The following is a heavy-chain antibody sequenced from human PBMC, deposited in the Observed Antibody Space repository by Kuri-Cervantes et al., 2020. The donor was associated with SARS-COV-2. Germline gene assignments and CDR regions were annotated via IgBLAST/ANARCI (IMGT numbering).Heavy chain of an antibody. Sequence: ASVKVSCKASGYTFTNYGISWVRQAPGQGLEWMGWSNGYNDNTKYAQKLQGRVTMTTDTSTSTAYMELRSLISDDTAVYYCARGIVVVVAAMGYFDYWGQGTLVTVSS. V-gene: IGHV1-18*04. CDR1: GYTFTNYG. CDR3: ARGIVVVVAAMGYFDY. CDR2: SNGYNDNT. D-gene: IGHD2-15*01. J-gene: IGHJ4*02.